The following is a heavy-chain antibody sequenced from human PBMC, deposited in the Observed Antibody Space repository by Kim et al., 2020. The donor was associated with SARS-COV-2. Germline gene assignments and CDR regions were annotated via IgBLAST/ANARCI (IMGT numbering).Heavy chain of an antibody. D-gene: IGHD6-19*01. CDR2: ISAYNGNT. V-gene: IGHV1-18*04. Sequence: ASVKVSCKASGYTFTSYGISWVRQAPGQGLEWMGWISAYNGNTNYAQKFQGRVIMTTDTSTSTAYMELRSLRFDDTAVYYCARRGSGPYYFDFWGQVVLVTVSS. CDR3: ARRGSGPYYFDF. CDR1: GYTFTSYG. J-gene: IGHJ4*02.